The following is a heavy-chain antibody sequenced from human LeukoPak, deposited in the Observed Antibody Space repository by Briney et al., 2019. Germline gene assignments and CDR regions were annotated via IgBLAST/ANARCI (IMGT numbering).Heavy chain of an antibody. CDR2: INAGNGNT. V-gene: IGHV1-3*01. J-gene: IGHJ3*02. CDR3: AREGCSSTSCYAGSLDI. Sequence: ASVKVSCKASGYTFTSYAMHWVRQAPGQRLEWMGWINAGNGNTKYSQKFQGRVTITRDTSASTAYMELSSLRSEDTAAYYCAREGCSSTSCYAGSLDIWGQGKMVTVSS. CDR1: GYTFTSYA. D-gene: IGHD2-2*01.